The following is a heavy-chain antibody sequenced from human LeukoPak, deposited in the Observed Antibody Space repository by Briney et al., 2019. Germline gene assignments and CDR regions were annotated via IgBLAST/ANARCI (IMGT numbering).Heavy chain of an antibody. CDR1: GGTFSSYA. CDR2: IIPIFGTA. D-gene: IGHD3-3*01. V-gene: IGHV1-69*01. Sequence: GASVKVSCKASGGTFSSYAISWVRQAPGQGVEWMGGIIPIFGTANYAQKFEGRVKITADESTSTAYMELSSLRSEDTAVYYCARGEIFGVVIIPNYFDYWGQGTLVTVSS. J-gene: IGHJ4*02. CDR3: ARGEIFGVVIIPNYFDY.